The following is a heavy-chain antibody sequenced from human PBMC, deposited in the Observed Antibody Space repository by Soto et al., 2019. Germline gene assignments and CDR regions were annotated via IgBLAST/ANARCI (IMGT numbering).Heavy chain of an antibody. Sequence: SETLSLTCTVSGGSISSYYWSWIRQPPGKGLEWIGEIYHSGDTNYNPSLKSRVILSVDKSKNQLFLKVNSVTAADTAVYYCARGERQQQRDTWGRGILVTVSS. V-gene: IGHV4-59*12. CDR1: GGSISSYY. CDR3: ARGERQQQRDT. CDR2: IYHSGDT. J-gene: IGHJ5*02. D-gene: IGHD6-13*01.